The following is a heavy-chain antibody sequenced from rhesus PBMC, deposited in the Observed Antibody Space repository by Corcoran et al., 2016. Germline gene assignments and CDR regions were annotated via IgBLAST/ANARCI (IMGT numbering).Heavy chain of an antibody. J-gene: IGHJ4*01. CDR2: IYGSGRIT. Sequence: QLQLQESGPGLVKPSETLSVTCAVSGGSISSSYWSWIRQAPGKGLEWIGYIYGSGRITNYNPSLKSRVTLSVDTSKNQLSLNLSSMTAADTAVYYCASGAAAGYYWGRGVLVTVSS. CDR3: ASGAAAGYY. CDR1: GGSISSSY. D-gene: IGHD6-25*01. V-gene: IGHV4-169*02.